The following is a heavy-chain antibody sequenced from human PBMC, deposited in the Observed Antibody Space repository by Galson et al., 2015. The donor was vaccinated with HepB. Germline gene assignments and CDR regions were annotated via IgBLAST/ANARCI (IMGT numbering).Heavy chain of an antibody. V-gene: IGHV1-18*01. J-gene: IGHJ4*02. CDR2: ISGNNTNT. D-gene: IGHD6-13*01. CDR3: ARIGYRYGLYYFDY. Sequence: SVKVSCKASGYTFTSYGISWVRQAPGQGPEWMGWISGNNTNTNYARKVQDRVTMTTDTSTSTAYMELRSLRSDDTAIYFCARIGYRYGLYYFDYWARDPWSPSSQ. CDR1: GYTFTSYG.